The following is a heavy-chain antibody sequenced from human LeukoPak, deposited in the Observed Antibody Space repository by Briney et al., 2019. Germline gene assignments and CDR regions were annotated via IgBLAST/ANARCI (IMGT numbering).Heavy chain of an antibody. CDR2: INPSGGST. Sequence: ASVKVSCKASGYTFTSYYMHWVRQAPGQGLEWMGIINPSGGSTSYAQKFQGRVTMTRDTSTSTVYMELSSLRSEDTAMYYCARAYYYGSGARGDAFDIWGQGTMVTVSS. J-gene: IGHJ3*02. CDR1: GYTFTSYY. CDR3: ARAYYYGSGARGDAFDI. V-gene: IGHV1-46*01. D-gene: IGHD3-10*01.